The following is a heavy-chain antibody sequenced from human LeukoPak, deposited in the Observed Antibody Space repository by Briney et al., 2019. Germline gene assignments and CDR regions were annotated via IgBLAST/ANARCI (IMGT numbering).Heavy chain of an antibody. CDR2: IIPIFGTA. CDR1: GGTFSSYA. CDR3: ARASGPAAIFGGGIDY. D-gene: IGHD3-3*01. V-gene: IGHV1-69*05. J-gene: IGHJ4*02. Sequence: SVKVSCKASGGTFSSYAIGWVRQAPGQGLEWMGGIIPIFGTANYAQKFQGRVTITTDESTSTAYMELSSLRSEDTAVYYCARASGPAAIFGGGIDYWGQGTLVTVSS.